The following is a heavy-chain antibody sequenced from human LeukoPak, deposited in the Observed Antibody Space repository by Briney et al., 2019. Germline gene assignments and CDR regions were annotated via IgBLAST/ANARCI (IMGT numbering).Heavy chain of an antibody. V-gene: IGHV4-31*03. CDR3: AREADCSGGSCQEAWFDP. J-gene: IGHJ5*02. D-gene: IGHD2-15*01. CDR1: GGSISSGGYY. CDR2: IYYSGST. Sequence: SETLSLTCTVSGGSISSGGYYWSWIRQHPGKGLEWIGYIYYSGSTYYNPSLKSRVTISVDTSKYQFSLKLSSVTAADTAVYYCAREADCSGGSCQEAWFDPWGQGTLVTVSS.